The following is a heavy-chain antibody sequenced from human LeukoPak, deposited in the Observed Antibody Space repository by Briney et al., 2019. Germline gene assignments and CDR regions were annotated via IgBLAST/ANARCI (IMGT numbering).Heavy chain of an antibody. Sequence: SETLSLTCTVSGGSISSSSYYWGWIRQPPGKGLEWIGSIYYSGSTYYNPSLKSRVTISVDTSKNQFSLKLSSVTAADTAVYYCARRSWVPIGAYLDYWGQGTLVTVSS. J-gene: IGHJ4*02. CDR1: GGSISSSSYY. D-gene: IGHD1-1*01. V-gene: IGHV4-39*07. CDR3: ARRSWVPIGAYLDY. CDR2: IYYSGST.